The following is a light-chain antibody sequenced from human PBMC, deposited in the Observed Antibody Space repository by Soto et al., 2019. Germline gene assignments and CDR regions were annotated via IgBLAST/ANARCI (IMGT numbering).Light chain of an antibody. Sequence: ATQMTQSPSSLSASVGDRVTIACRASQGIRTELGWYQQKAGEAPKLLIYAASTLQSRVPPRFSGSGSGTDFTLTISSLQTEDFATYYCLQDYDYPRTFGQGTKVEMK. J-gene: IGKJ1*01. CDR3: LQDYDYPRT. CDR1: QGIRTE. V-gene: IGKV1-6*01. CDR2: AAS.